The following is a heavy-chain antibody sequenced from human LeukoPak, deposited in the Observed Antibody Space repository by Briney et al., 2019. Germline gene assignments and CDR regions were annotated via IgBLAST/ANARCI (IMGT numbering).Heavy chain of an antibody. Sequence: PGGSLRLSCTVSGFPFDVAAMTWVRQRPGAGLEWVAAIGGDGIARYTDSVAGRFTISKDIARHILYLQMNSLRIDDTAIYYCAKDRPAGYGGPFDYWGQGTLVTVSS. CDR3: AKDRPAGYGGPFDY. D-gene: IGHD4-17*01. J-gene: IGHJ4*02. CDR2: IGGDGIA. CDR1: GFPFDVAA. V-gene: IGHV3-23*01.